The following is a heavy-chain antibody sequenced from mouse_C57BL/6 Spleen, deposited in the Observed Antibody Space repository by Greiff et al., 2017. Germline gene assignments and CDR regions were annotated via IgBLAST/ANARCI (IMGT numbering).Heavy chain of an antibody. Sequence: QVQLQQPGAELVQPGASVKLSCKASGYTFTSYWMHWVKQRPGQGLEWIGMIHPNSGRTNYNEKFKSKATLTVDKSSSTAYMQLSSLTSEDSAVYYCARGPFTTVVATDYAMDYWGQGTSVTVSS. CDR3: ARGPFTTVVATDYAMDY. CDR2: IHPNSGRT. D-gene: IGHD1-1*01. CDR1: GYTFTSYW. J-gene: IGHJ4*01. V-gene: IGHV1-64*01.